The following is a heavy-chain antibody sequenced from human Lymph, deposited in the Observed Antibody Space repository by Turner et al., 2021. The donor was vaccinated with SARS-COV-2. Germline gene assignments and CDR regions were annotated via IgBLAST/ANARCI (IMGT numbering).Heavy chain of an antibody. V-gene: IGHV3-33*01. D-gene: IGHD6-13*01. CDR2: IWYDGSNK. J-gene: IGHJ4*02. CDR3: ARGLGSSWYSGGFDY. CDR1: GFTFSSYV. Sequence: QVQQVESGGGVVQPGRSLRLSCAASGFTFSSYVMHWVRQAPGKGLEWVAVIWYDGSNKYYADSVKGRFTISRDNSKNTLYLQMNSLRAEDTAVYYCARGLGSSWYSGGFDYWGQGTLVTVSS.